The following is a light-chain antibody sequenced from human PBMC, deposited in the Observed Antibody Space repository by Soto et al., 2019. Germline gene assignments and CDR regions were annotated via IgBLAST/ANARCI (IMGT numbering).Light chain of an antibody. CDR1: QYIIIH. CDR3: QQSYRTPLT. CDR2: AAS. J-gene: IGKJ4*01. Sequence: DIQMTQSPSSLSASVGDRVAITCRASQYIIIHLNWYQQIPGQAPKLLIYAASHLQTGVPARFTGSGSGTDFTLTINGLQPEDFATYYCQQSYRTPLTFGGGTRVEIK. V-gene: IGKV1-39*01.